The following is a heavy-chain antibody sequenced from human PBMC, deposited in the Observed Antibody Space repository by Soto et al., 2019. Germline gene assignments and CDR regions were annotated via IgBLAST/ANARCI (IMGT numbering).Heavy chain of an antibody. CDR2: VYSSGGT. CDR3: VRQGIGNLHGLVEV. V-gene: IGHV4-59*08. J-gene: IGHJ6*02. CDR1: SGPTSSHN. D-gene: IGHD1-1*01. Sequence: QVQLQQSGPGLVKPSETLSLTCSVSSGPTSSHNWGWIRQTPGRGLEWIGYVYSSGGTSYNPSLNSRVTNSADTATNPMFWTMTPVTAADPAVYYCVRQGIGNLHGLVEVWGQGPTVRVSS.